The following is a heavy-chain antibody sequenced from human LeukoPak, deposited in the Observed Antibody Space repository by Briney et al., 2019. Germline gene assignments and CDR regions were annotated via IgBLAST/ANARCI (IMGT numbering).Heavy chain of an antibody. CDR3: ARHSSWFDP. V-gene: IGHV4-39*01. Sequence: SETLSLTCTVSGGSISSGSYYWSWIRQPAGKGLEWIGSIYSSGNPYYSPSLKSRVTISIDTSKNHFSLQLNSVTAADTAVYSCARHSSWFDPWGLGTLVIVSS. J-gene: IGHJ5*02. CDR2: IYSSGNP. CDR1: GGSISSGSYY.